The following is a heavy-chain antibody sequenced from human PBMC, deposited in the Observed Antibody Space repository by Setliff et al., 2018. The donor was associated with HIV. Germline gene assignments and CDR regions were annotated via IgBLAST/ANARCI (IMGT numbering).Heavy chain of an antibody. V-gene: IGHV1-18*01. CDR2: ISPHNGNT. J-gene: IGHJ3*01. D-gene: IGHD1-1*01. CDR3: AKGYTWSVVGALDV. CDR1: GYIFTNQY. Sequence: GASVKVSCKASGYIFTNQYITWVRQAPGQGLEWMGWISPHNGNTKYGEKFPARVNMTADTSTTTAYMELRSLTSDDTAMYYCAKGYTWSVVGALDVWGQGTRVTVSS.